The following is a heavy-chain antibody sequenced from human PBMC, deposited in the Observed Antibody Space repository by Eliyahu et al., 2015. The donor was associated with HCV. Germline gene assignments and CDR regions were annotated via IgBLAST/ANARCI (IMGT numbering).Heavy chain of an antibody. CDR1: GGSIXSXY. Sequence: QVQLQESGPGLVKPSETLSLTCTVSGGSIXSXYWSWIRQPPGKGLEWIGYIYYSGSTNYNPSLKSRVTISVDTSKNQFSLKLSSVTAADTAVYYCARASSQWVVVNFWYFDLWGRGTLVTVSS. J-gene: IGHJ2*01. CDR2: IYYSGST. CDR3: ARASSQWVVVNFWYFDL. V-gene: IGHV4-59*01. D-gene: IGHD3-22*01.